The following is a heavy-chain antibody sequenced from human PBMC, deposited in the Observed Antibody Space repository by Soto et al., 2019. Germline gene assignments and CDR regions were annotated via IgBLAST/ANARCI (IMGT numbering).Heavy chain of an antibody. V-gene: IGHV3-30*18. CDR2: ISYDGSNK. J-gene: IGHJ6*02. Sequence: GGSLRLSSAASGFPFSSYGMHWVRQAPGKGLEWVAVISYDGSNKYYADSVKGRFTISRDNSKNTLYLQMNSLRAEDTAVYYCAKDVAAADYYGMDVWGQGTTVTVSS. D-gene: IGHD6-13*01. CDR1: GFPFSSYG. CDR3: AKDVAAADYYGMDV.